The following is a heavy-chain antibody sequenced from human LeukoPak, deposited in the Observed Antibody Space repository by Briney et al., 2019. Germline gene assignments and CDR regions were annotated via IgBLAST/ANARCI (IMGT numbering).Heavy chain of an antibody. D-gene: IGHD6-19*01. V-gene: IGHV1-69*04. J-gene: IGHJ4*02. CDR2: IIPILGIA. Sequence: SVKVSCKASGGTFSSYAISWVRQAPGQGLEWMGRIIPILGIANYAQKFQGRVTITADKSTSTAYMELSSLRSEDTAVYYCARDPTALGYSSGWYIEYFDYWGQGTLVTVSS. CDR1: GGTFSSYA. CDR3: ARDPTALGYSSGWYIEYFDY.